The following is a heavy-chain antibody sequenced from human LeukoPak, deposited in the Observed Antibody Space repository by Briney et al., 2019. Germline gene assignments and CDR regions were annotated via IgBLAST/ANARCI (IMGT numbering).Heavy chain of an antibody. CDR3: AKDGRFGELLQYYFDH. V-gene: IGHV3-9*01. Sequence: GGSLRLFYAASGFTFDDYPMHLVQQAKGYGLESDSGIRWNSGSIGYADSVKGRFTISRDNTKNSVYLQMNSLRAEDTALYYCAKDGRFGELLQYYFDHWGQGTLVTVSS. CDR1: GFTFDDYP. D-gene: IGHD3-10*01. J-gene: IGHJ4*02. CDR2: IRWNSGSI.